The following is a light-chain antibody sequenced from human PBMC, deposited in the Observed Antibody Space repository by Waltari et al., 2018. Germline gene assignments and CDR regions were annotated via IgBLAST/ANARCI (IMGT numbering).Light chain of an antibody. Sequence: QSVLTQPPSVSGAPGQRVTISCTGSGSNIGAGYDVHWYQQLPRAAPKLPIYGSSSRPLGVPDRFFGSTSGTSASLAIIGLQAEDEADYYCQSYDTSLSVVFGGGTKLTVL. V-gene: IGLV1-40*01. CDR3: QSYDTSLSVV. CDR1: GSNIGAGYD. CDR2: GSS. J-gene: IGLJ3*02.